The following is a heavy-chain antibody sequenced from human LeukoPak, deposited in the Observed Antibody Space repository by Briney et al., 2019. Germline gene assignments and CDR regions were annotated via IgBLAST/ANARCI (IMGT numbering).Heavy chain of an antibody. J-gene: IGHJ3*02. CDR1: GYTFTAYD. CDR3: ARGKAGDSGGHRAFDI. V-gene: IGHV1-8*01. Sequence: ASVKVSCKASGYTFTAYDINWVRQATGQGLEWMGWMNPNSGNTGYAQKFQGSVTITRNISISTAYMDFSNLRPEDTAVYYCARGKAGDSGGHRAFDIWGQGTMVTVSS. D-gene: IGHD2-15*01. CDR2: MNPNSGNT.